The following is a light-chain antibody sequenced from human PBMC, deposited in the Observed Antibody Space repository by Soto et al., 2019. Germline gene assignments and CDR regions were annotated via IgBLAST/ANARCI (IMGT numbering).Light chain of an antibody. CDR3: QQYFIWPPKFT. CDR1: QSVASN. J-gene: IGKJ2*01. V-gene: IGKV3-15*01. CDR2: SAS. Sequence: DIVMTQSPATLSVSPGERVTLSCRASQSVASNLAWYQQKPGQAPRLLIFSASTRATGIPARFSGSGSGTEFTLVIRSLQSEDFAVYYCQQYFIWPPKFTFGQGTKLEIK.